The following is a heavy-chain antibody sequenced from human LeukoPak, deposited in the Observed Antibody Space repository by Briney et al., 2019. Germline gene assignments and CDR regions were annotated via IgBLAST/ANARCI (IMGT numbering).Heavy chain of an antibody. V-gene: IGHV1-8*01. J-gene: IGHJ4*02. CDR2: MNPNSGNT. CDR3: ARKSTPSSGWTPFDY. Sequence: ASVKVSCKASGYTFTSYDINWVRQATGQGLEWMGWMNPNSGNTGYAQKFQGRVTMTRNTSISTAYMELSGLRSEDTAVYYCARKSTPSSGWTPFDYWGQGALVTVSS. CDR1: GYTFTSYD. D-gene: IGHD6-19*01.